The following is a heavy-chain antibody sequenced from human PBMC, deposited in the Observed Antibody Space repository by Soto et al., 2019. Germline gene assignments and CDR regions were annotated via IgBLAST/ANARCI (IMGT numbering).Heavy chain of an antibody. Sequence: ASVKVSCKASGDTFTTYDINWVRQATGHGLEWMGWINPNSGNIGYAQRFQGRVTMTRDTAVRTAYMEVSSLRSDDTAVYYCARGRSSGSYYLLDYWGQGTLVTVSS. CDR2: INPNSGNI. CDR1: GDTFTTYD. V-gene: IGHV1-8*01. J-gene: IGHJ4*02. D-gene: IGHD3-10*01. CDR3: ARGRSSGSYYLLDY.